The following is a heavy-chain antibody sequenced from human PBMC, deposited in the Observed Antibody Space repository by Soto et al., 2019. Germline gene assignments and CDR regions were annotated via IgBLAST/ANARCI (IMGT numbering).Heavy chain of an antibody. CDR2: IHHSGST. CDR3: ARKVPSTAFDL. V-gene: IGHV4-59*01. D-gene: IGHD2-2*01. J-gene: IGHJ3*01. Sequence: SETLSLTCTVSGGSISTYYWIWVRQPPGKRLEWIGYIHHSGSTNYNPSLKSRVTMSVDTSKNQFSLKLNTVTAADTAFYYGARKVPSTAFDLWGHGTMVTVSS. CDR1: GGSISTYY.